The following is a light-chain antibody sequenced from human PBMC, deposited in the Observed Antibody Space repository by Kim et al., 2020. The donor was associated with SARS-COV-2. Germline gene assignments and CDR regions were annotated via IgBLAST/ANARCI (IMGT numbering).Light chain of an antibody. J-gene: IGKJ1*01. CDR3: QQYVTSPWT. Sequence: GERATLSCRSSNKISRSYLAWYQQRSGQAPRLLIYGTFSRATDVPERFSGRGSGTDFTLTISSLEPEDFAVYYCQQYVTSPWTFGQGTKVDIK. CDR2: GTF. CDR1: NKISRSY. V-gene: IGKV3-20*01.